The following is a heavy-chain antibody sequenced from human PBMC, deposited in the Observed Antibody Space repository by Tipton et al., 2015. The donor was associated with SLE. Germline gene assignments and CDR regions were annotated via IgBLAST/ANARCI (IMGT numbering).Heavy chain of an antibody. CDR3: ARGGGGSWVYYFDY. CDR2: INWKSDNT. V-gene: IGHV3-20*04. J-gene: IGHJ4*02. Sequence: SLRLSCAASGFTFDDYGMTWVRQVPGKGLEWVSGINWKSDNTGYADSVKGRFTISRDNAKNSLYLQMNSLGAEDTAFYYCARGGGGSWVYYFDYWGQGMLVTVSS. D-gene: IGHD6-13*01. CDR1: GFTFDDYG.